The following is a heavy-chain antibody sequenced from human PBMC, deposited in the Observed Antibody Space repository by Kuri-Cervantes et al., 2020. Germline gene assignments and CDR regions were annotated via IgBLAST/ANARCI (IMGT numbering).Heavy chain of an antibody. CDR1: GFTFDDYG. V-gene: IGHV3-20*04. CDR2: INWNGGST. D-gene: IGHD2-21*02. J-gene: IGHJ4*02. CDR3: ARGWHIVVVTATPFDY. Sequence: GGSLRLSCAVSGFTFDDYGMSWVRRAPGKGLEWVSGINWNGGSTGYADSVKGRFTISRDNAKNSLYLQMNSLRAEDTALYYCARGWHIVVVTATPFDYWGQGTLVTVSS.